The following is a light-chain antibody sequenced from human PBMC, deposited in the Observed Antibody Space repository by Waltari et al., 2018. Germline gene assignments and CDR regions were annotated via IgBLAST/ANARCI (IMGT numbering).Light chain of an antibody. V-gene: IGLV1-47*01. CDR1: TSNIGNNY. Sequence: QSVLTQAPSASGAPGQRVTISCSGRTSNIGNNYVYWYQKPPGTAPKLLSRRAEERQSGVPDRFSASTSGTSASLDISGLQSDDEASYFCAAWDASLNAVLFGGGTKLTVL. CDR3: AAWDASLNAVL. CDR2: RAE. J-gene: IGLJ2*01.